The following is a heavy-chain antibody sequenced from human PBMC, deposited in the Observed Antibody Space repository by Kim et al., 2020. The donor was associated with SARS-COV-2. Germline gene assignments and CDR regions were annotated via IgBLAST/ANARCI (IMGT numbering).Heavy chain of an antibody. J-gene: IGHJ6*02. D-gene: IGHD6-19*01. CDR2: IKSKTDGGTT. Sequence: GGSLRLSCAASGFTFSNAWMSWVRQAPGKGLEWVGRIKSKTDGGTTDYAAPVKGRFTISRDDSKNTLYLQMNSLKTEDTAVYYCTTGYSSGWWGEWDVWGQGTTVTVSS. V-gene: IGHV3-15*01. CDR1: GFTFSNAW. CDR3: TTGYSSGWWGEWDV.